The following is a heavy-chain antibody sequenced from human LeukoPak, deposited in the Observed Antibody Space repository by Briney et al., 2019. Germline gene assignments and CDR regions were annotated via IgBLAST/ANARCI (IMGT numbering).Heavy chain of an antibody. V-gene: IGHV3-74*01. CDR3: AREELGSSLGFDP. J-gene: IGHJ5*02. CDR1: GFTFTTYW. CDR2: INSDGSIT. Sequence: HPGGSLRLSCAASGFTFTTYWMHWVRQAPGEGLVWVSHINSDGSITSYADSVKGRFTISRDNAKNTLYLQMNSLRAEDTAVYYCAREELGSSLGFDPWGQGTLVTVSS. D-gene: IGHD3-16*01.